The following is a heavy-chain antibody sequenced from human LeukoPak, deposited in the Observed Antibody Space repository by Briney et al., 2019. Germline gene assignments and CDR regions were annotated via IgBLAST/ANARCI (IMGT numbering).Heavy chain of an antibody. Sequence: GASVKVSCKASGGTSSSYAISGVRQAPGQGLEWMGGIIPIFGTANYAQKFQGRVTITTDESTSTAYMELSSLRSEDTAVYYCARSGYSSGPYGDYWGQGTLVTVSS. CDR1: GGTSSSYA. D-gene: IGHD6-19*01. CDR3: ARSGYSSGPYGDY. V-gene: IGHV1-69*05. CDR2: IIPIFGTA. J-gene: IGHJ4*02.